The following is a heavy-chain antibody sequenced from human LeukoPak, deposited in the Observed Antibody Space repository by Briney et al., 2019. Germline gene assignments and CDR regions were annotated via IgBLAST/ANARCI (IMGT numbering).Heavy chain of an antibody. J-gene: IGHJ4*02. CDR2: FIPIFGTA. CDR1: GGTFSSYA. D-gene: IGHD3-9*01. V-gene: IGHV1-69*06. Sequence: GASVKVSCKASGGTFSSYAISWVRQAPGQGLEWMGGFIPIFGTANYAQKFQGRVTITADKSTSTAYLELSSLRSEDTAVYYCAKTPDILSGYSFDYWGEGTLVTVSS. CDR3: AKTPDILSGYSFDY.